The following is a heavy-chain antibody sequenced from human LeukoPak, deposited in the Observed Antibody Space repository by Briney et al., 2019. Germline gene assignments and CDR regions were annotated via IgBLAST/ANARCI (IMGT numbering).Heavy chain of an antibody. CDR2: IIPIFGTA. CDR3: ARDGGRDGCTKDYYYYYMDV. Sequence: SVKVSCKASGGTFSSYAISWVRQAPGQGLEWMGGIIPIFGTANYAQKFRGRVTITTDESTSTAYMELSSLRSEDTAVYYCARDGGRDGCTKDYYYYYMDVWGKGTTVTVSS. CDR1: GGTFSSYA. J-gene: IGHJ6*03. V-gene: IGHV1-69*05. D-gene: IGHD5-24*01.